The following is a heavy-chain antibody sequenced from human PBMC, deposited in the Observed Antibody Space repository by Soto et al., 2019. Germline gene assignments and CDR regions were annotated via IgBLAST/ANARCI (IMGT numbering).Heavy chain of an antibody. CDR2: IYHSGST. V-gene: IGHV4-30-2*01. CDR3: ARISIFGAVFDY. D-gene: IGHD3-3*01. Sequence: SETLSLTCAVSGGSISGGGYSWSWIRQPPGKGLEWIGYIYHSGSTYYNPSLKSRVTISVDRSKNQFSLKLSSVTAADTAVYYCARISIFGAVFDYWGQGTLVTVSS. J-gene: IGHJ4*02. CDR1: GGSISGGGYS.